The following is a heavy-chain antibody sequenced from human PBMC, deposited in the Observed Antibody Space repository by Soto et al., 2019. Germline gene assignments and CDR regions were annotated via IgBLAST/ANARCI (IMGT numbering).Heavy chain of an antibody. Sequence: PSETLSLTCTVSGGSISSYYLSWIRQPPGKGLEWIGYIYYSGSTNYNPSLKSRVTISVDTSKNQFSLKLSSVTAADTAVYYCGSLADKIGLPVAVMAVGGKGTTVPGSP. V-gene: IGHV4-59*01. CDR1: GGSISSYY. CDR2: IYYSGST. J-gene: IGHJ6*04. CDR3: GSLADKIGLPVAVMAV. D-gene: IGHD2-15*01.